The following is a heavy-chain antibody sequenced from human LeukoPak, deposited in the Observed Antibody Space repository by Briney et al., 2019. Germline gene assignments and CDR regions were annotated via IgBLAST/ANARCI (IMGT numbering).Heavy chain of an antibody. Sequence: ASVKVSCKASGYTFTGYYMHWVRQAPRQGLEWMGRINPNSGGTNYAQKFQGRVTMTRDTSISTAYMELSRLRSDGTAVYYCARSDRSSRFDYWGQGTLVTVSS. CDR2: INPNSGGT. V-gene: IGHV1-2*06. CDR3: ARSDRSSRFDY. CDR1: GYTFTGYY. D-gene: IGHD6-13*01. J-gene: IGHJ4*02.